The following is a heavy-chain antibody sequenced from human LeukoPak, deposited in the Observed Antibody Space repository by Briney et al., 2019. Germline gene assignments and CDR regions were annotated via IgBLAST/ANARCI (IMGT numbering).Heavy chain of an antibody. CDR2: ISGSGGST. V-gene: IGHV3-23*01. J-gene: IGHJ5*02. CDR3: AKEPRENSGYYVSGWFDP. CDR1: RFTFSSYA. D-gene: IGHD5-12*01. Sequence: GGSLRLSCAASRFTFSSYAMSWVRQAPGKGLEWVSTISGSGGSTYYADSVEGRFTISRDNSKNTLYLQMNSLRADDTAVYYCAKEPRENSGYYVSGWFDPWGQGTLVTVSS.